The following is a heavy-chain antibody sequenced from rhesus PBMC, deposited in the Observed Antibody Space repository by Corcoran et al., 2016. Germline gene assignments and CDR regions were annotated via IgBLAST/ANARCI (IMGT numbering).Heavy chain of an antibody. CDR3: ASYSWNYSHNRFDV. CDR2: IGGSSGST. CDR1: GYPFRSCFG. V-gene: IGHV4-127*01. J-gene: IGHJ5-1*01. D-gene: IGHD1-1*01. Sequence: QVQLQESRPGLVKPSSTLSLTCALSGYPFRSCFGWSWIRQPPGKGLEWIGYIGGSSGSTNYNPALKRRVTISKDTAKNQFSLKLSSVTAADTAVYYCASYSWNYSHNRFDVWGPGVLVTVSS.